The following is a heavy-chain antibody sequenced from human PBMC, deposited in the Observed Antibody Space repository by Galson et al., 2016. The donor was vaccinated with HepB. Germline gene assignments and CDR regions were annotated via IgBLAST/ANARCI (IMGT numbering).Heavy chain of an antibody. CDR1: GYSFSSFW. D-gene: IGHD3-3*01. V-gene: IGHV5-10-1*01. J-gene: IGHJ5*02. CDR2: IDPSDTYT. Sequence: QSGAEVTKPGESLRISCKASGYSFSSFWITWVRQVPGKGLEWMGRIDPSDTYTNYNPSFQGHVTISIDKSLTTAYLQWSSLRASDSAIYYCARRTSDLCSAAVVDPWGQGTQVTVSS. CDR3: ARRTSDLCSAAVVDP.